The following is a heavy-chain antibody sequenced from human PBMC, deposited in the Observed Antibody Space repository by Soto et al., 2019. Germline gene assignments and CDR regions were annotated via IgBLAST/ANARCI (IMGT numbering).Heavy chain of an antibody. CDR3: AKDQSHACDI. J-gene: IGHJ3*02. CDR2: ISDDGSSK. V-gene: IGHV3-30*18. Sequence: QVHLVESGGGVVQPGRSLRLSCAVSGFTFSSYGMYWVRQTPGKGPVWVAVISDDGSSKYYADSVKGRFTISRDNAKNTLYLQMNSMRDEDKAVYYCAKDQSHACDIRGQGTMVTVSS. CDR1: GFTFSSYG.